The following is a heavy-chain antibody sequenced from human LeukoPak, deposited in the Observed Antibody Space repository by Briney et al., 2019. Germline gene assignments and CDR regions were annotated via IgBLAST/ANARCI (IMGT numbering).Heavy chain of an antibody. CDR2: MNPNSGNT. V-gene: IGHV1-8*01. Sequence: ASVKVSCKASGYTFTSYDINWVRQATGQGLEWMGWMNPNSGNTDYAQKFRGRVTMSRDTSTSTAYMELSGLRLDDTAVYFCARGPRNDPWGQGTLVTVSS. CDR1: GYTFTSYD. J-gene: IGHJ5*02. D-gene: IGHD1-14*01. CDR3: ARGPRNDP.